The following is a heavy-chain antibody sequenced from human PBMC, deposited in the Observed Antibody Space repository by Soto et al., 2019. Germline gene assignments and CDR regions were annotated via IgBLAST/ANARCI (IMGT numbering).Heavy chain of an antibody. CDR2: IYYTGTT. D-gene: IGHD3-22*01. J-gene: IGHJ4*01. CDR1: DSPISSYY. CDR3: ARLGGYYQAFDY. V-gene: IGHV4-59*08. Sequence: SETLSLTSTVSDSPISSYYWGWFRQPPGLGLEWVGYIYYTGTTTYNPSLRSRVAISLDASKSQFSLNLTSVTAADTAVYFCARLGGYYQAFDYWGPGALVT.